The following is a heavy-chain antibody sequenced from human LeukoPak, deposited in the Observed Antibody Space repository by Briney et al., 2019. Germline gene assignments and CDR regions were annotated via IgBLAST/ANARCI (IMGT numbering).Heavy chain of an antibody. Sequence: GASVKVSCKASGYTFTSYDINWVRQATGQGLEWMGWMNPNSGNTGYAQKFQGRVTMTTDTSTSTAYMELRSLRSDDTAVYYCARHELWSSADYWGQGTLVTVSS. V-gene: IGHV1-8*02. CDR2: MNPNSGNT. CDR3: ARHELWSSADY. CDR1: GYTFTSYD. J-gene: IGHJ4*02. D-gene: IGHD5-18*01.